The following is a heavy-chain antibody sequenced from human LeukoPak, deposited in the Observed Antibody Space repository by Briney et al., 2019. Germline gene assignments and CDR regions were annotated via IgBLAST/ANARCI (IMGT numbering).Heavy chain of an antibody. CDR2: ISGSGGST. D-gene: IGHD3-3*01. V-gene: IGHV3-23*01. CDR1: GFTFSSYA. J-gene: IGHJ6*03. CDR3: AISRPYYDFWSGYYNEDFYYYMDV. Sequence: GGSLRLSCAASGFTFSSYAMSWVRQAPGKGLEWVSAISGSGGSTYYADSVKGRFTISRDNSKNTLYLQMNSLRAEDTAVYYCAISRPYYDFWSGYYNEDFYYYMDVWGKGTTVTVSS.